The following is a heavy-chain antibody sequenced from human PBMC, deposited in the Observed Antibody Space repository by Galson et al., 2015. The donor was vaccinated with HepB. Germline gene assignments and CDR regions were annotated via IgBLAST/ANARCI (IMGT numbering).Heavy chain of an antibody. D-gene: IGHD6-13*01. CDR1: GYTFTSYG. V-gene: IGHV1-18*01. Sequence: SVKVSCKASGYTFTSYGISWVRQAPGQGLEWMGWISAYNGNTNYAQKLQGRVTMTTDTSTGTAYMELRSLRSDDTAVYYCARRRIAAAGELYYFDYWGQGTLVTVSS. CDR2: ISAYNGNT. J-gene: IGHJ4*02. CDR3: ARRRIAAAGELYYFDY.